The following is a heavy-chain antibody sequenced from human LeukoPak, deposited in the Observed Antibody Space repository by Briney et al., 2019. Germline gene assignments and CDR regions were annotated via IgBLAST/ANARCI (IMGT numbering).Heavy chain of an antibody. V-gene: IGHV1-46*01. Sequence: ASVKVSCKAPGYTFTSYYMHWVRQAPGQGLEWMGIINPSGGSTRYAQKFQGRVTMTRDTSTSTVYMELSSLRSEDTAVYYCARDAEPAPMYSSTHFDYWGQGTLVTVSS. CDR1: GYTFTSYY. CDR2: INPSGGST. CDR3: ARDAEPAPMYSSTHFDY. D-gene: IGHD6-13*01. J-gene: IGHJ4*02.